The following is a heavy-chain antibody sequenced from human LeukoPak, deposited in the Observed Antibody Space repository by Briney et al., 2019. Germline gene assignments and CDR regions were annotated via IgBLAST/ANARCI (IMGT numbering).Heavy chain of an antibody. CDR2: IYYSGST. J-gene: IGHJ1*01. V-gene: IGHV4-59*01. Sequence: SETLSLTCTVSGGSISSYYWSWIRQPPGKGLEWIGYIYYSGSTNYNPSLKSRVTISVDTSKNQFSLRLSSVTAADTAVYYCARGGQWLAAEYFQHWGQGTLVTVSS. CDR1: GGSISSYY. CDR3: ARGGQWLAAEYFQH. D-gene: IGHD6-19*01.